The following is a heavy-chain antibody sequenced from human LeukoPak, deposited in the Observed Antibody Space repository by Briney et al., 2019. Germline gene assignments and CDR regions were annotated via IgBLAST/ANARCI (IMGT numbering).Heavy chain of an antibody. Sequence: SVKVSCKASGGTFSSYAMSWVRQAPGQGLEWMGRIIPIFGTANYAQKFQGRVTITTDESTSTAYIELSSLRSEDTAVYYCAREQIYYDYVWGSYFFDYWGQGTLVTVSS. CDR1: GGTFSSYA. V-gene: IGHV1-69*05. CDR2: IIPIFGTA. D-gene: IGHD3-16*01. J-gene: IGHJ4*02. CDR3: AREQIYYDYVWGSYFFDY.